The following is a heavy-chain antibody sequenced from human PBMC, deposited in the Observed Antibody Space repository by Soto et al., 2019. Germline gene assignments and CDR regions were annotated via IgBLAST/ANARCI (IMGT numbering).Heavy chain of an antibody. CDR3: ARGPSPDDYWTGLSDAY. Sequence: QVQLVQSGAEVRKPGASVKVSCKTSGYSFTNYDINWVRQAPGQGLEWRGWMNPKNGYTGYAQKFLGRVTMTRNTPTTTAYMEVSSLTSDDTAVYYCARGPSPDDYWTGLSDAYWGQGTLVTVSS. D-gene: IGHD3-3*01. J-gene: IGHJ4*02. CDR2: MNPKNGYT. V-gene: IGHV1-8*01. CDR1: GYSFTNYD.